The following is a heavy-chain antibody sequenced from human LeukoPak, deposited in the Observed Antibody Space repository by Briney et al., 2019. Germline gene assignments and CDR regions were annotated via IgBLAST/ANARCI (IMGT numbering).Heavy chain of an antibody. J-gene: IGHJ4*02. CDR3: ARGFGGGYYFDH. Sequence: PSETLSLTCAVYGGSFSGYYWSWIRQPPGKGLDWIGEIIHSGGTNYNPSLKSRVTKSVDTSKNQSSCNLNTINAADTAVYYCARGFGGGYYFDHWGQGTLVTVSS. V-gene: IGHV4-34*01. CDR1: GGSFSGYY. D-gene: IGHD3-16*01. CDR2: IIHSGGT.